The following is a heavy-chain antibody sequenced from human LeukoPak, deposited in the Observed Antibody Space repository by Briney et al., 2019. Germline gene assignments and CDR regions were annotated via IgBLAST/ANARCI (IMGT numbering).Heavy chain of an antibody. CDR3: ARAYSGSSVHIDY. D-gene: IGHD4-23*01. CDR2: IYHSGST. CDR1: GYSISSGCY. V-gene: IGHV4-38-2*02. J-gene: IGHJ4*02. Sequence: SATLSLTCTVSGYSISSGCYWDWIRQPPGKGLEWIGSIYHSGSTYYNPSLKSRVTVSVDTSKNQFSLNLSSVTAADTAVYYCARAYSGSSVHIDYWGQGTLVTVSS.